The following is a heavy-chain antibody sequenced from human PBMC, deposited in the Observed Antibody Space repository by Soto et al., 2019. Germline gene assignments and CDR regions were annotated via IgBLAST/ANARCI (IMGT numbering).Heavy chain of an antibody. Sequence: EMQLVESGGDLVQPGRSLRLSCAASGFSFNDHAMHWVRQTPGKGLEWVSGIYWNSGKTGYADSVKGRFTISRDYAMNSLYLQMSSLRTEDTASYYCTRVVSAGGVDVWGKGTTVIVSS. CDR1: GFSFNDHA. D-gene: IGHD3-16*01. CDR3: TRVVSAGGVDV. J-gene: IGHJ6*04. CDR2: IYWNSGKT. V-gene: IGHV3-9*01.